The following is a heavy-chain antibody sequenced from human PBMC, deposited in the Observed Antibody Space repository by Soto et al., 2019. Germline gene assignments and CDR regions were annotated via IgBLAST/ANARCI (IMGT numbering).Heavy chain of an antibody. CDR2: ISSSGSTI. J-gene: IGHJ4*02. V-gene: IGHV3-48*03. CDR3: AREDSSDVFDY. D-gene: IGHD1-26*01. CDR1: GFTFSSYE. Sequence: LRLSCAASGFTFSSYEMNWVRQAPGKGLEWLSYISSSGSTIYYADSPKGRFTISRDNAKNSLYLQMNSLRAEDTAVYYCAREDSSDVFDYWGQGTLVTVSS.